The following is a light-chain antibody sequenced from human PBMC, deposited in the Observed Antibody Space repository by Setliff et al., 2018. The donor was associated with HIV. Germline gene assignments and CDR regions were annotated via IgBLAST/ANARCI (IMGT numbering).Light chain of an antibody. CDR2: DVT. CDR3: CSYAGSYTYV. J-gene: IGLJ1*01. V-gene: IGLV2-11*01. CDR1: SNDVGAYNY. Sequence: QSALTQPRSVSGSPGQSVTISCTGTSNDVGAYNYVSWYQQHPGKAPKLMIYDVTKRPSGVPDHFSGSKSGNTASLTISGLQAEDEADYYCCSYAGSYTYVFGTGTKVTVL.